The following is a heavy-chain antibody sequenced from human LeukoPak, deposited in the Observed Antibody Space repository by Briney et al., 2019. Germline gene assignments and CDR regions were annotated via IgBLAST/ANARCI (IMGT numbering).Heavy chain of an antibody. CDR2: IRQDGSEK. Sequence: GGSLRLSCAASGFTFSSYWMSWVRQAPGKGLEWVANIRQDGSEKYYVDSVKGRFTISRDNAKNSLYLQMNSLRAEDTAVYYCARDFIAVAGTPARDYWGQGTLVTVSS. V-gene: IGHV3-7*01. CDR1: GFTFSSYW. D-gene: IGHD6-19*01. J-gene: IGHJ4*02. CDR3: ARDFIAVAGTPARDY.